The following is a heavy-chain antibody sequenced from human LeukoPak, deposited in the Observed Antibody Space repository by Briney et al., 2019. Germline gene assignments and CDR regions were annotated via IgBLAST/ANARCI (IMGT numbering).Heavy chain of an antibody. Sequence: SETLSLTCTVSGYSISNGYYWGWIRQPPGKGLEWIGSIYHSGSTYYNPSLKSRVTISVDTSKNQFSLKLSSVTATDTAVYYCARDETYSSDWQSNHYYYYMDVWGKGTTVTISS. V-gene: IGHV4-38-2*02. CDR2: IYHSGST. CDR1: GYSISNGYY. CDR3: ARDETYSSDWQSNHYYYYMDV. D-gene: IGHD6-19*01. J-gene: IGHJ6*03.